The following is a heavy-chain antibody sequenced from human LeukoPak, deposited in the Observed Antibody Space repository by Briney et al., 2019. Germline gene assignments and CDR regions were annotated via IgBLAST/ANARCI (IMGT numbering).Heavy chain of an antibody. CDR3: AREDDWNYEDY. V-gene: IGHV1-69*04. CDR1: GGTFSSYA. CDR2: IIPILGIA. D-gene: IGHD1-7*01. Sequence: SVKVSCKASGGTFSSYAINWVRQAPGQGLEWMGRIIPILGIANYAQKFQGRVTITADKSTSTAYMELSSLRAEDTAIYYCAREDDWNYEDYWGQGTLVTVSS. J-gene: IGHJ4*02.